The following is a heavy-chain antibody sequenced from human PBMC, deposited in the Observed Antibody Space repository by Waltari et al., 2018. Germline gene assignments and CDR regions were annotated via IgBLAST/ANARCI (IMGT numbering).Heavy chain of an antibody. Sequence: EVQQVESGGGLLQPGGSLGRSCAASGVTFSTYWMSWVPQAPGKGLEWVANIKQDGSEKYYVDSVKGRFTISRDNAKNSLYLQMNSLRAEDTAVYYCARDPGLVVNYYMDVWGKGTTVTISS. J-gene: IGHJ6*03. CDR1: GVTFSTYW. CDR3: ARDPGLVVNYYMDV. CDR2: IKQDGSEK. D-gene: IGHD2-21*01. V-gene: IGHV3-7*01.